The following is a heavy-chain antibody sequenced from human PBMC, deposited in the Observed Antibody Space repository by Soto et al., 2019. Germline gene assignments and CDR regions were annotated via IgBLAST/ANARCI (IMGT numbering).Heavy chain of an antibody. Sequence: ASVKVSCKASGYTFTSYYMQWVRQAPGQGLEWMGIINPSGGSTSYAQKFQGRVTMTRDTSTSTVYMELSSLRSEDTAVYFCARGGDFWSGYPYYYYMDVWGKGTTVTVSS. J-gene: IGHJ6*03. V-gene: IGHV1-46*03. D-gene: IGHD3-3*01. CDR3: ARGGDFWSGYPYYYYMDV. CDR1: GYTFTSYY. CDR2: INPSGGST.